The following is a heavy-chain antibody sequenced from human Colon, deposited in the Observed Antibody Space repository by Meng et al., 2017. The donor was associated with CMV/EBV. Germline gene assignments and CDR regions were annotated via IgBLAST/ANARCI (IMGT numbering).Heavy chain of an antibody. Sequence: SETLSLTCSVSGGSVNSGSYYWTWLRQRPGEGLEWIGYISYSGNTNYNPSLKTRLTIEVDTSQTQFSLKLTSVSAADTAMYYCAREASGGSTGIDYWGRGTLVTVSS. V-gene: IGHV4-61*01. D-gene: IGHD6-19*01. CDR1: GGSVNSGSYY. CDR3: AREASGGSTGIDY. CDR2: ISYSGNT. J-gene: IGHJ4*02.